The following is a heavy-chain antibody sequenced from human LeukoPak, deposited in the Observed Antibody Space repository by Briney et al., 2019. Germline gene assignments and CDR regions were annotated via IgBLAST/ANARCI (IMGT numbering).Heavy chain of an antibody. Sequence: PSETLSLTYTVSGGSISSYYWSWIRQPPGKGLEWIGYIYYSGSTNYNPSLKSRVTISVDTSKNQFSLKLSSVTAADTAVYYCARWYSSSWYDAFDIWGQGTMVTVSS. CDR3: ARWYSSSWYDAFDI. CDR2: IYYSGST. CDR1: GGSISSYY. J-gene: IGHJ3*02. V-gene: IGHV4-59*01. D-gene: IGHD6-13*01.